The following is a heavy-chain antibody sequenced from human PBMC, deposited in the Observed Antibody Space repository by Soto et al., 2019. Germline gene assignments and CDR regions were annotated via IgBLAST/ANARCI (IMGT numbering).Heavy chain of an antibody. D-gene: IGHD3-9*01. J-gene: IGHJ3*01. CDR2: IGTAGDT. V-gene: IGHV3-13*01. Sequence: PGGSLRLSCSASGFTFSSYDVHWVRQATGKGLEWVSAIGTAGDTYYPGSVKGRFTISRENAKNSLYLQMNSLRAGDTAVYYCARATGNTDAFHVWGQGTMVTVSS. CDR3: ARATGNTDAFHV. CDR1: GFTFSSYD.